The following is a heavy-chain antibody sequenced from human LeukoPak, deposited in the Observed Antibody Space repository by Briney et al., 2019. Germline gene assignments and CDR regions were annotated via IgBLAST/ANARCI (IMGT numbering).Heavy chain of an antibody. Sequence: SGTLSLTCAVYGGSFSGYYWSWIRQPPGKGLEWIGEINHSGSTNYNPSLKSRVTISVDTSKNQFSLKLSSVTAEDTAVYYCARDPLDGGYDTHPNHYGMDVWGQGTTVTVSS. CDR1: GGSFSGYY. CDR2: INHSGST. V-gene: IGHV4-34*01. D-gene: IGHD5-12*01. J-gene: IGHJ6*02. CDR3: ARDPLDGGYDTHPNHYGMDV.